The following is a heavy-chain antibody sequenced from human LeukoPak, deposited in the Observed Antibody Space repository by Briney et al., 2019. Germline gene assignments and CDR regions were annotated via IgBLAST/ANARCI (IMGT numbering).Heavy chain of an antibody. CDR1: GGSVSSGSYY. CDR2: IYYSGST. J-gene: IGHJ6*02. CDR3: ARDYGHDYGDYKPNYYYGTDV. V-gene: IGHV4-61*01. D-gene: IGHD4-17*01. Sequence: PSETLSLTCTVSGGSVSSGSYYWSWIRQPPGKGLEWIGYIYYSGSTNYNPSLKSRVTISVDTSKNQFSLKLSSVTAADTAVYYCARDYGHDYGDYKPNYYYGTDVWGQGTTVTVSS.